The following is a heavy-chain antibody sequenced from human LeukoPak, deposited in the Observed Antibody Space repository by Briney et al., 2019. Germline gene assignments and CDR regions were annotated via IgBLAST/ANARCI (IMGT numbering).Heavy chain of an antibody. CDR1: GFTFSSYW. CDR2: IKQDGSEK. J-gene: IGHJ4*02. V-gene: IGHV3-7*01. Sequence: GGSLRLSCAASGFTFSSYWMSWVRQAPGKGLEWVANIKQDGSEKYYVDSVKGRFTISRDNAKNSLYLQMNSLRAEDTAVYYCANSYSSSWYYFDYWGQGTLVTVSP. CDR3: ANSYSSSWYYFDY. D-gene: IGHD6-13*01.